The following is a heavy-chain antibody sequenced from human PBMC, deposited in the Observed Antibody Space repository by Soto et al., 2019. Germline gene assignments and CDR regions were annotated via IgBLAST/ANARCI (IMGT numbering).Heavy chain of an antibody. CDR1: GGSISSSDYF. D-gene: IGHD6-19*01. Sequence: PSETLSLTCTVSGGSISSSDYFWTWFRQHPGKGLEWIGYIYYSGSTDYNPSLKSRVTISVDTSKNQFSLKLTSLTAADTAVYYCARDLAVAGPNWFDPWGQGTLVT. CDR2: IYYSGST. J-gene: IGHJ5*02. V-gene: IGHV4-31*03. CDR3: ARDLAVAGPNWFDP.